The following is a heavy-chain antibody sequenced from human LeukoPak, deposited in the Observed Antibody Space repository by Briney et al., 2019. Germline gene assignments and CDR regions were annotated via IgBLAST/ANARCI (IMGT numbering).Heavy chain of an antibody. Sequence: SVKVSCKASGYPFTGYYIHWVRQAPGQGLEWMGWINPNSGGTNYAQKFQGRVTMTSDTSITTAYMDLSRLTSDDTAVYYCAREISDYASAYWGQGTLVTVSS. CDR1: GYPFTGYY. J-gene: IGHJ4*02. V-gene: IGHV1-2*02. CDR3: AREISDYASAY. D-gene: IGHD4-17*01. CDR2: INPNSGGT.